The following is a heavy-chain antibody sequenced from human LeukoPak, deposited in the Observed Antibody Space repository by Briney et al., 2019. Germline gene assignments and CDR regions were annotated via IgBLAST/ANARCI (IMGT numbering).Heavy chain of an antibody. CDR3: ARGKLVVPAALNAFDI. D-gene: IGHD2-2*01. CDR2: IYHSGST. J-gene: IGHJ3*02. CDR1: GGSISSGGYY. V-gene: IGHV4-30-2*01. Sequence: NPSETLSLTCTVSGGSISSGGYYWSWIRQPPGKGLEWIGYIYHSGSTYYNPSLKSRVTISVDRSKNQFSLKLSSVTAADTAVYYCARGKLVVPAALNAFDIWGQGTMVTVSS.